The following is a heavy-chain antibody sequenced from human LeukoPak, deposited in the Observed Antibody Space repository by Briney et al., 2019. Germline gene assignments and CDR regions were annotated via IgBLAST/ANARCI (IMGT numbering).Heavy chain of an antibody. J-gene: IGHJ4*02. CDR2: ITNSGNSK. CDR3: ARVGLLWFGELWGDY. V-gene: IGHV3-48*04. Sequence: GGSLRLSCAASEFTFSSYSMNWVRQAPGKGLEWVSYITNSGNSKSYADSVKGRFTISRDNAKNSLYLQMNSLRAEDTAVYYCARVGLLWFGELWGDYWGQGTLVTVSS. CDR1: EFTFSSYS. D-gene: IGHD3-10*01.